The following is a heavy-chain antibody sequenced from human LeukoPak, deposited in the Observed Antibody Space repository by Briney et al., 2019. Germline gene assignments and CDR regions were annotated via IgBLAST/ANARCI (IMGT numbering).Heavy chain of an antibody. CDR1: GFTFSGYA. J-gene: IGHJ4*02. Sequence: GGSLRLSCVAPGFTFSGYAMSWVRQAPGKGLEWVSGLSGSGGYTYYADSVKGRFTISRDNSNNTLYLQMNSLRAEDTAIYYCAKDLRGYYDLEAFFDYWGQGTLVTVSS. CDR3: AKDLRGYYDLEAFFDY. D-gene: IGHD3-3*01. CDR2: LSGSGGYT. V-gene: IGHV3-23*01.